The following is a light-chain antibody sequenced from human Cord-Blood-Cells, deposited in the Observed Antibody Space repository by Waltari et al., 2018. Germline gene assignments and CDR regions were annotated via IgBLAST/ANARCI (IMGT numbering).Light chain of an antibody. Sequence: QSALTQPRSVSGSPGQSVTISCTGTSSDVGGYNDVSWYQQHPGKAPKLMIYDVSKRPSGVPDRFSGSKSGNTASLTISVLQAEDEADYYCCSYAGSYKVFGTGTKVTVL. CDR1: SSDVGGYND. CDR3: CSYAGSYKV. J-gene: IGLJ1*01. V-gene: IGLV2-11*01. CDR2: DVS.